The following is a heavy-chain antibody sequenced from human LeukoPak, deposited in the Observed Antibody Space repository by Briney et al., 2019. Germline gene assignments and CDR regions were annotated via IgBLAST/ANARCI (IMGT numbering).Heavy chain of an antibody. D-gene: IGHD3-10*01. CDR1: GFTVSNNY. J-gene: IGHJ4*02. Sequence: GGSLRLSCVVSGFTVSNNYISWVRQAPRKGLEWVSLIYSGGSTYYADFVKGRFTISRDNSKNTVYLQMNSLRAEDTAMYYCARGLSGSGSYYNPGYWGQGTLVTVSS. CDR2: IYSGGST. V-gene: IGHV3-53*01. CDR3: ARGLSGSGSYYNPGY.